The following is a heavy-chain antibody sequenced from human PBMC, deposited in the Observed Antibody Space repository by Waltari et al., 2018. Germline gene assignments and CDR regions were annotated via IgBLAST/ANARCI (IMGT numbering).Heavy chain of an antibody. V-gene: IGHV3-23*01. D-gene: IGHD1-7*01. CDR1: GFTFSSYA. CDR3: AKCRASITGTIPAPFDY. Sequence: EVQLLESGGGLVQPGGSLRLSCAASGFTFSSYAMSWVRQAPGKGLEWVSAIRGSGGSTYYADSVKGRFTISRDNSKNTLYLQMNSLRAEDTAVYYCAKCRASITGTIPAPFDYWGQGTLVTVSS. CDR2: IRGSGGST. J-gene: IGHJ4*02.